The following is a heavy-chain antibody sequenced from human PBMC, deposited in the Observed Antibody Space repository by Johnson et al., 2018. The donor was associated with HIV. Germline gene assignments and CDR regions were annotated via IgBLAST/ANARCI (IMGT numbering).Heavy chain of an antibody. CDR2: IKHDGGEK. Sequence: VQLVESGGGVVQPGRSLRLSCAASGFTFDDYGMTWVRQAPGKGLEWVAHIKHDGGEKYYVDALKGRFTISRDNAKNSLHLQMNSLRAEDTAVYYCARDRTYCSGGSCYFDAFDIWGQGTMVTVSS. J-gene: IGHJ3*02. CDR3: ARDRTYCSGGSCYFDAFDI. D-gene: IGHD2-15*01. CDR1: GFTFDDYG. V-gene: IGHV3-7*03.